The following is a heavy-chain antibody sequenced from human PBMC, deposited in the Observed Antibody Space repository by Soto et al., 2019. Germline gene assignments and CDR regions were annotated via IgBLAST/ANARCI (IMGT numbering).Heavy chain of an antibody. D-gene: IGHD2-2*01. CDR2: IKSITDGGTT. CDR1: GFTFSNAW. CDR3: TTASADIVGAPATYGMDV. J-gene: IGHJ6*02. V-gene: IGHV3-15*01. Sequence: GGSLRLSCAASGFTFSNAWMSWVRQAPGKGLEWVGRIKSITDGGTTGYTAPVKGRFTISRDDSKNTLYLEMNSLKTEDTALYYCTTASADIVGAPATYGMDVWGQGTTVTVSS.